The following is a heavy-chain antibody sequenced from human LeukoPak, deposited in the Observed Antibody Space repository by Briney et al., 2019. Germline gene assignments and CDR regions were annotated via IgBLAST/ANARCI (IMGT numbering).Heavy chain of an antibody. V-gene: IGHV4-4*07. Sequence: PSETLSLTCTVSGGSISSYYWSWIRQPAGKGLEWIGRIYTSGSTNYNPSLKSRVTISVDTSKNQFSLKLSSVTAADTAVYYCARGVGGYCSGGSCYSEPNWFDPWGQGTLVTVSS. CDR2: IYTSGST. J-gene: IGHJ5*02. CDR1: GGSISSYY. CDR3: ARGVGGYCSGGSCYSEPNWFDP. D-gene: IGHD2-15*01.